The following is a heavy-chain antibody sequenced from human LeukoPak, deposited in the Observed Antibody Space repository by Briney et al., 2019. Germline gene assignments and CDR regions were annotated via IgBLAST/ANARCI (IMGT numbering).Heavy chain of an antibody. CDR2: INHSGST. CDR1: GGSFSGYY. J-gene: IGHJ4*02. Sequence: PSETLSLTCAVYGGSFSGYYWSWIRQPPGTGLQWIGEINHSGSTNYNPSLKSRVTISIDTSKNQFSLKVSSVTAADTAVYYCAREGAVARRGDFDYWGQGTLVTVSS. CDR3: AREGAVARRGDFDY. V-gene: IGHV4-34*01. D-gene: IGHD6-13*01.